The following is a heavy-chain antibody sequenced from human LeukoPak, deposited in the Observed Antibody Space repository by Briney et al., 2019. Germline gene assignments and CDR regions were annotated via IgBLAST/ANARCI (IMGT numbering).Heavy chain of an antibody. V-gene: IGHV4-39*07. CDR3: AGMYYDFWSGYYEN. CDR2: INHSGST. D-gene: IGHD3-3*01. J-gene: IGHJ4*02. Sequence: PSETLSLTCTVSGGSISSGGYYWSWIRQPPGKGLEWIGEINHSGSTNYNPSLKSRVTISVDTSKNQFSLKLSSVTAADTAVYYCAGMYYDFWSGYYENWGQGTLVTVSS. CDR1: GGSISSGGYY.